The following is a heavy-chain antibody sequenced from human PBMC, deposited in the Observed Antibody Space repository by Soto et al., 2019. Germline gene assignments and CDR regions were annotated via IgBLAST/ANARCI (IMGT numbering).Heavy chain of an antibody. CDR3: ARDRFDYVWGSYRFGLDAFDI. CDR1: GFTFSSYS. J-gene: IGHJ3*02. CDR2: ISSSSSYI. Sequence: GGSLRLSCAASGFTFSSYSMNWVRQAPGKGLEWVSSISSSSSYIYYADSVKGRFTISRDNAKNSLYLQMNSLRADDTAVYYCARDRFDYVWGSYRFGLDAFDIWGQGTMVTVSS. D-gene: IGHD3-16*02. V-gene: IGHV3-21*01.